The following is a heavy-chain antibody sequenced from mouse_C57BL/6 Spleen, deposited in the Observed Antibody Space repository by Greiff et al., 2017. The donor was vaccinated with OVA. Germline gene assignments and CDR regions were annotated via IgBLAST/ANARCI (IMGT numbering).Heavy chain of an antibody. V-gene: IGHV1-22*01. CDR3: ARSGDGYYGWRYFDV. Sequence: VQLQQSGPELVKPGASVKMSCKASGYTFTDYHMHWVKQSHGKSLEWIGYINPNNGGTSYNQKFKGKATLTVNKSSSTAYMELRSLTSEDSAVYYCARSGDGYYGWRYFDVWGTGTTVTVSS. D-gene: IGHD2-3*01. CDR2: INPNNGGT. CDR1: GYTFTDYH. J-gene: IGHJ1*03.